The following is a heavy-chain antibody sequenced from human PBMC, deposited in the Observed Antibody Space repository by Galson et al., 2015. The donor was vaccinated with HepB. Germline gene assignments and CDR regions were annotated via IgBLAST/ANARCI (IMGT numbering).Heavy chain of an antibody. Sequence: SLRLSCAASGFIFNNYGMAWVRQAPGKGPEWVSTITASGGDTFYAGSVKGRFTTSRDNSKNMFFLQMNSLRAEDSAEYYCAKRSASGAYYDSWGQGTLVTVSS. V-gene: IGHV3-23*01. CDR1: GFIFNNYG. CDR2: ITASGGDT. D-gene: IGHD3-10*01. CDR3: AKRSASGAYYDS. J-gene: IGHJ4*02.